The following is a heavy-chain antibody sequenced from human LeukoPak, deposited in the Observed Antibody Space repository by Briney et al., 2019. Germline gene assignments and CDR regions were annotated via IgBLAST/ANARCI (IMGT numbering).Heavy chain of an antibody. CDR3: AKDRGVPTATRTYDY. CDR1: GFTFSSYS. J-gene: IGHJ4*02. CDR2: INSSSSYI. V-gene: IGHV3-21*04. Sequence: GGSLRLSCAASGFTFSSYSMNWVRQAPGKGLEWVSSINSSSSYIYYADSVKGRFTISRDNAKNSLYLQMNSLRAEDTAVYYCAKDRGVPTATRTYDYWGQGILVTVSS. D-gene: IGHD2-2*01.